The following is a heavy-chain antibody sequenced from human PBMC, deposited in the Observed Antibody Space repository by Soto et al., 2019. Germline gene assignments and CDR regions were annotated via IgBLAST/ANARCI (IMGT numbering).Heavy chain of an antibody. CDR2: ISWNSGTI. D-gene: IGHD1-26*01. CDR1: GFAFDDYA. V-gene: IGHV3-9*01. Sequence: EVQLVESGGGLVQPGRSLRLSCAASGFAFDDYAMQWVRQAPGKGLEWVSGISWNSGTIYYADSVKGRFTISRDNAKNSLSLQMNSLRAEDTALYYCAKDIGVGGADNFDYWGQGTLVTVSS. J-gene: IGHJ4*02. CDR3: AKDIGVGGADNFDY.